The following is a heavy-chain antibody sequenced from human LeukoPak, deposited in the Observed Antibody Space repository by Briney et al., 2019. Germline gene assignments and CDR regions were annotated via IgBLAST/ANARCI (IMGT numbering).Heavy chain of an antibody. CDR1: GFTFSSYG. CDR2: ISYDGSNK. Sequence: PGGSLRLSCAASGFTFSSYGMHWVRQAPGKGLEWVAVISYDGSNKYYADSVKGRFTISRDNSKNTLYLQMNSLRAGDTAVYYCARDHEDTAMDLDYWGQGTLVTVSS. D-gene: IGHD5-18*01. J-gene: IGHJ4*02. CDR3: ARDHEDTAMDLDY. V-gene: IGHV3-30*03.